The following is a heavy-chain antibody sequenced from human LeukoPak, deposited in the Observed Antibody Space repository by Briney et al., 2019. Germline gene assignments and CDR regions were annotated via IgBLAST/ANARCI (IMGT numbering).Heavy chain of an antibody. V-gene: IGHV1-2*04. CDR2: IDPNSGGT. D-gene: IGHD6-6*01. Sequence: ASVTVSCKASGYTFTGYYMHWVRQAPGQGLEWMGWIDPNSGGTNYAQKFQGWVTMTRDTSISTAYMELSRLRSDDTAVYYCASGEYSSSSLDYWGQGTLVTVSS. CDR3: ASGEYSSSSLDY. J-gene: IGHJ4*02. CDR1: GYTFTGYY.